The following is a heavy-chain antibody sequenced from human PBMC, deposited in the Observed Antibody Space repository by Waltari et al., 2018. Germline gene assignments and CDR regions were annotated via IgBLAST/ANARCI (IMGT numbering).Heavy chain of an antibody. D-gene: IGHD2-21*01. V-gene: IGHV4-39*01. CDR2: IYYTGST. CDR3: PRHGVIGTKIFDY. CDR1: Y. Sequence: YWGWSRHPAGKGLEWIGSIYYTGSTSYKPSLKSRVTISVDTSKNQFSLKLTSVTAADTAVYYCPRHGVIGTKIFDYWGQGTLVTVSS. J-gene: IGHJ4*02.